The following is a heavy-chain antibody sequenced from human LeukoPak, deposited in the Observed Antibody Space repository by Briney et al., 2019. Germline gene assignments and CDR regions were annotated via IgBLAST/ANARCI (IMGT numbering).Heavy chain of an antibody. CDR2: INAGNGNT. D-gene: IGHD3-9*01. Sequence: RASVKVSCKASGYTFTSYAMHWVRQAPGQRLEWMGWINAGNGNTKYSQKFQGRVTIIRDTSASTAYMELSSLRSEDTAVYYCARGYYDILTGYYNGPDYWGQGTLVTVSS. CDR1: GYTFTSYA. J-gene: IGHJ4*02. V-gene: IGHV1-3*01. CDR3: ARGYYDILTGYYNGPDY.